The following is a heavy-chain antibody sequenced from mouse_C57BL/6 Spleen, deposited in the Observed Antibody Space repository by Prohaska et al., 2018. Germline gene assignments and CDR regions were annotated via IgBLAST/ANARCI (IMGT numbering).Heavy chain of an antibody. V-gene: IGHV6-3*01. CDR1: GFTFSNYW. CDR3: TGNTDFDY. CDR2: IRLKSDNYAT. J-gene: IGHJ2*01. D-gene: IGHD5-1-1*01. Sequence: EVKLEESGGGLVQPGGSMKLSCVASGFTFSNYWMNWVRQSPEKWVELVAQIRLKSDNYATHYAESVKGRFTISRDDSKSSVYLQMNNLRAEDTGIYYCTGNTDFDYWGQGTTLTVSS.